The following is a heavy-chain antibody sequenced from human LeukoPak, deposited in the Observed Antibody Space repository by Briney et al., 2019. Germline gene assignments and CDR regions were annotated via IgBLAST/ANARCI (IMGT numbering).Heavy chain of an antibody. D-gene: IGHD6-13*01. Sequence: SETLSLTCTVCGGSISSYYWSWIRQPPGKGLEWIGFSYFSGNANYNPTLKGRVTMSVDSSKNQFSLDVSSVTAADTAVYYCAREAAMQYFFDYWGQGILVTVSS. CDR1: GGSISSYY. J-gene: IGHJ4*02. CDR3: AREAAMQYFFDY. CDR2: SYFSGNA. V-gene: IGHV4-59*01.